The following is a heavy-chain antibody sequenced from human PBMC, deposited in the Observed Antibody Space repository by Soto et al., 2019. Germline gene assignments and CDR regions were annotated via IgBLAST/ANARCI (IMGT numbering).Heavy chain of an antibody. CDR3: ARHRQRYLDIVATYSDY. CDR1: GGSISSSSYY. CDR2: IYYSGST. J-gene: IGHJ4*02. V-gene: IGHV4-39*01. D-gene: IGHD5-12*01. Sequence: PSETLSLTCTVSGGSISSSSYYWGWIRQPPGKGLEWIGSIYYSGSTYYNPSLKSRATISVDTSKNQFSLKLSSVTAADTAVYYCARHRQRYLDIVATYSDYWGQGTLVTVSS.